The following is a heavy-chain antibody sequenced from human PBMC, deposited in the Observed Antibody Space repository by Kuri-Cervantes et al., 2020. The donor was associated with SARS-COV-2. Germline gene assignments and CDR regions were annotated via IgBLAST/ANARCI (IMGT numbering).Heavy chain of an antibody. CDR2: INQSGST. V-gene: IGHV4-34*01. Sequence: GSLRLSCAVYGGSFSGYSWTWIRQSPGKGLEWIGEINQSGSTNYNPSLKSRVTISPDTSKNQFSLKLSSVTAADTAVYYCARGATDISLVLVVMTGAAHYFDHWGRGTQVTVSS. D-gene: IGHD3-22*01. CDR3: ARGATDISLVLVVMTGAAHYFDH. CDR1: GGSFSGYS. J-gene: IGHJ4*02.